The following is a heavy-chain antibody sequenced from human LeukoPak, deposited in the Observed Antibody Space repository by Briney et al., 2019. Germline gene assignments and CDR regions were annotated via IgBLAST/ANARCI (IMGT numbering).Heavy chain of an antibody. Sequence: ASVKHSCKASGYTFTGYYMHWVREAPGQGLEWMGWINPNTGDTNYAQKFQGRVTMTRDTSITTVYMEISRLTSDDTALFYCAVAPGDYWGQGTLVTVSS. V-gene: IGHV1-2*02. CDR3: AVAPGDY. D-gene: IGHD2-21*01. J-gene: IGHJ4*02. CDR2: INPNTGDT. CDR1: GYTFTGYY.